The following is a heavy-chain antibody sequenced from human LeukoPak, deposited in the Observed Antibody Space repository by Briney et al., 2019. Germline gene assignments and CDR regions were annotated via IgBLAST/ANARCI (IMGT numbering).Heavy chain of an antibody. CDR2: IYTSGST. V-gene: IGHV4-4*07. J-gene: IGHJ3*02. CDR1: GGSISSYY. CDR3: ARELVVPHPGAFDI. Sequence: PSETLSLTCTVSGGSISSYYWSWIRQPAGKGLEWIGRIYTSGSTNYNPSLKSRVTMSVDTSKNQFSLKLSSVTAADTAVYYCARELVVPHPGAFDIRGQGTMVTVSS. D-gene: IGHD2-15*01.